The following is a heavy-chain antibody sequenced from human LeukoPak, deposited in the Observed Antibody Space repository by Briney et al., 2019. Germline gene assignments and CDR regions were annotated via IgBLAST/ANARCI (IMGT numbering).Heavy chain of an antibody. V-gene: IGHV4-59*01. CDR2: IYYSGST. J-gene: IGHJ3*02. CDR3: AGVYDSSARDAFDI. D-gene: IGHD3-22*01. CDR1: GGSISSYY. Sequence: PSETLSLTCTVSGGSISSYYWRWIRQPPGKGLEWIGYIYYSGSTNYNPSLKSRVTISVDTSKNQFSLKLSSVTAADMAVYYCAGVYDSSARDAFDIWGQGTMVTVSS.